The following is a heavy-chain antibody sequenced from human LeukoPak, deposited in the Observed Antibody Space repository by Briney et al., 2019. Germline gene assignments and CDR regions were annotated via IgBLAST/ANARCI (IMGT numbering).Heavy chain of an antibody. J-gene: IGHJ4*02. Sequence: GESLKISCKGSGYSFTSYWIGWVRQMPGKGLEWMGIIYPGESDTRYSPSFQGQVTISADKSISTAYLQWSSLKASDTAMYYCARHGKQLAPGEVYWGQGTLVTVSS. D-gene: IGHD6-6*01. CDR1: GYSFTSYW. CDR2: IYPGESDT. CDR3: ARHGKQLAPGEVY. V-gene: IGHV5-51*01.